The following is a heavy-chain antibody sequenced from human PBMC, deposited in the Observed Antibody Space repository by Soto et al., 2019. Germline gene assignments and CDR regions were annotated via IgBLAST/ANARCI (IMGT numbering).Heavy chain of an antibody. CDR3: AGYYDSRKAAFDI. Sequence: AASVKVSCKASGGTFSSYAISWVRQAPGQGLEWVGGIIPIFGTANYAQKFQGRVTITADKSTSTAYMELSSLRSEDTAVYYCAGYYDSRKAAFDIWGQGTMVTVSS. V-gene: IGHV1-69*06. CDR1: GGTFSSYA. J-gene: IGHJ3*02. CDR2: IIPIFGTA. D-gene: IGHD3-22*01.